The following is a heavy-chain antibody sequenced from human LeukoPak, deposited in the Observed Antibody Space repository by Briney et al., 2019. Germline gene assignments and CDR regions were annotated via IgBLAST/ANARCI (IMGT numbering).Heavy chain of an antibody. CDR2: IRSDGSST. CDR3: ARDDYNRH. CDR1: GFTFSTYG. Sequence: PGGSLRLSCAVSGFTFSTYGMHWVRQAPGKGLVWVSRIRSDGSSTTYADSVKGRFTISRDNTKNTLYLQMNSLRADDTAVYYCARDDYNRHWGQGTLVTVSS. D-gene: IGHD4-11*01. V-gene: IGHV3-74*01. J-gene: IGHJ4*02.